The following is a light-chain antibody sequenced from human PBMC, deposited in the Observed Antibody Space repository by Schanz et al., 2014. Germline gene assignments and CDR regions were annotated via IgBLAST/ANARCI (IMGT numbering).Light chain of an antibody. CDR1: QSVTSTY. V-gene: IGKV3-20*01. CDR3: QQYGSSPRT. J-gene: IGKJ1*01. Sequence: EILLTQSPATLSLSPGERATLSCRASQSVTSTYLAWYQQKPGQAPRLLIYEASNRATGIPDRFSGSGSGTDFTLTISRLEPEDFAVYYCQQYGSSPRTFGQGTKVEIK. CDR2: EAS.